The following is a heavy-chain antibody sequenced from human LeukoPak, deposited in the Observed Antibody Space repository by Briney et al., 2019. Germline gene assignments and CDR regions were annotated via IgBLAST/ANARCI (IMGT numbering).Heavy chain of an antibody. CDR2: IIPIFGTA. Sequence: ASVKASCKASGGTFSSYAISWVRQAPGQGLEWMGGIIPIFGTANYAQKFQGRVTITTDESTSTAYMELSSLRSEDTAVYYCASRLVVVVPSAFDYWGQGTLVTVSS. CDR1: GGTFSSYA. V-gene: IGHV1-69*05. J-gene: IGHJ4*02. CDR3: ASRLVVVVPSAFDY. D-gene: IGHD2-2*01.